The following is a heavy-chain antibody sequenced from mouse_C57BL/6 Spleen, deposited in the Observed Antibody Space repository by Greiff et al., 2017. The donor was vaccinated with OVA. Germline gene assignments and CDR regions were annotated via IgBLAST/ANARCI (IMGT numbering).Heavy chain of an antibody. V-gene: IGHV1-82*01. CDR3: ARGPSNWDEGY. CDR2: IYPGDGDT. J-gene: IGHJ2*01. CDR1: GYAFSSSW. Sequence: VKLMESGPELVKPGASVKISCKASGYAFSSSWMNWVKQRPGKGLEWIGRIYPGDGDTNYNGKFKGKATLTADKSSSTAYMQLSSLTSEDSAVYFCARGPSNWDEGYWGQGTTLTVSS. D-gene: IGHD4-1*01.